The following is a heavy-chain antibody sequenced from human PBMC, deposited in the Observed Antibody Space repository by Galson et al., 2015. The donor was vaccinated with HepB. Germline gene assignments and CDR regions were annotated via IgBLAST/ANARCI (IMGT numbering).Heavy chain of an antibody. J-gene: IGHJ4*02. V-gene: IGHV3-7*03. Sequence: ILRNYWMNWVRQAPGKGPEWVANIRQDGGEMYYGASAKGRFTITRDNAKNSLYLQMNSLRAEDTAVYYCARDVLWGQGTLVTVSS. CDR1: ILRNYW. CDR2: IRQDGGEM. D-gene: IGHD2/OR15-2a*01. CDR3: ARDVL.